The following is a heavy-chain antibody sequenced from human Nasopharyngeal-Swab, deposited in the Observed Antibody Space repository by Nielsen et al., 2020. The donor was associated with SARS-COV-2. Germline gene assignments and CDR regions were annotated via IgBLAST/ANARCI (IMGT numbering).Heavy chain of an antibody. CDR2: ISSSGSNI. V-gene: IGHV3-11*01. CDR1: GFTFSDYY. J-gene: IGHJ6*02. Sequence: GESLKISCAASGFTFSDYYMSWIRQAPGKGLEWVSYISSSGSNIYYADSVKGRFTISRDNAKNSLYLQMNSLRAEDTAVYYCARDHYYYGMDVWAKGPRSPSP. CDR3: ARDHYYYGMDV.